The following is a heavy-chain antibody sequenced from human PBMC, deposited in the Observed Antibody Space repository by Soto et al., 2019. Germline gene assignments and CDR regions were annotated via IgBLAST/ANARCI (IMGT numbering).Heavy chain of an antibody. J-gene: IGHJ3*01. V-gene: IGHV1-58*02. Sequence: SLKVSCKASGFTFTSSAMQWVRQARGQRLEWIGWIVVGSGNTNYAQKFQERVTITRDMSTSTAYMELSSLRSEDTAVYYCAADQGIVVVPAAVWGQGTMVTVSS. CDR2: IVVGSGNT. CDR3: AADQGIVVVPAAV. D-gene: IGHD2-2*01. CDR1: GFTFTSSA.